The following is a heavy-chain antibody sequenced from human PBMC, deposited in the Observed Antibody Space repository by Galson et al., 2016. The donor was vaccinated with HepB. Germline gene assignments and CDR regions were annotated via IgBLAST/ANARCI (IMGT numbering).Heavy chain of an antibody. CDR3: VSQIEGIARDVDY. D-gene: IGHD3-10*01. J-gene: IGHJ4*02. CDR2: VYYGGST. CDR1: GGSFSSTGHY. V-gene: IGHV4-39*01. Sequence: TLSLTCSVSGGSFSSTGHYWGWIRQPPGGGLEWIVSVYYGGSTYYNPSLKGRVTISVDTSKNQFSLNLHSVTAADTSVYYCVSQIEGIARDVDYWGQGSLVTVS.